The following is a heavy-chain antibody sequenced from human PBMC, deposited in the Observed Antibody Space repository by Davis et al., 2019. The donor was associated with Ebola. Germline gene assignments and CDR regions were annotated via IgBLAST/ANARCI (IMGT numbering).Heavy chain of an antibody. Sequence: SETLSLTCAVSGGSISSGGYSWSWIRQPPGKGLEWIGYIYYSGSTYYNPSLKSRVTISVDTSKNQFSLKLRSVTAADTAVYYCARHSSSSRGWFDPWGQGTLVTVSS. J-gene: IGHJ5*02. V-gene: IGHV4-30-4*07. CDR2: IYYSGST. CDR1: GGSISSGGYS. D-gene: IGHD6-13*01. CDR3: ARHSSSSRGWFDP.